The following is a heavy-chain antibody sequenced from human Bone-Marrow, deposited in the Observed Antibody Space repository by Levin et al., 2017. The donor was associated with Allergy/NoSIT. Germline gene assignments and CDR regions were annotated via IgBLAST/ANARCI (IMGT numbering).Heavy chain of an antibody. Sequence: SVKVSCKASGGTFSSYAISWVRQAPGQGLEWMGGIIPIFGTANYAQKFQGRVTITADESTSTAYMELSSLRSEDTAVYYCARGGVVTTDYYYYYMDVWGKGTTVTVSS. J-gene: IGHJ6*03. D-gene: IGHD3-3*01. CDR3: ARGGVVTTDYYYYYMDV. V-gene: IGHV1-69*13. CDR2: IIPIFGTA. CDR1: GGTFSSYA.